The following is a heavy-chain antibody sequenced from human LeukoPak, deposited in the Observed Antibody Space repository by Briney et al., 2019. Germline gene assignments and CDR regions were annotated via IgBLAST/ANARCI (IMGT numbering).Heavy chain of an antibody. CDR1: GFTFSDYY. CDR2: ISSSGSTI. CDR3: ARDPLGLPYFDY. Sequence: GGSLRLSCAASGFTFSDYYMSRIRQAPGRGLEWVSYISSSGSTIYYADSVKGRFTISRDNAKNSLYLQMNSLRAEDTAVYYCARDPLGLPYFDYWGQGTLVTVSS. J-gene: IGHJ4*02. V-gene: IGHV3-11*01.